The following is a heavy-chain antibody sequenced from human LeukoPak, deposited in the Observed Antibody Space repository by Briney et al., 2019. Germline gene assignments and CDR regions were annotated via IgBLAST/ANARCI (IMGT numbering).Heavy chain of an antibody. CDR3: ARDPWFGEVPWFDP. D-gene: IGHD3-10*01. J-gene: IGHJ5*02. CDR2: IRYDGSIK. CDR1: GFTFSNYA. Sequence: PGGSLRLSCAASGFTFSNYAMSWVRQAPGKGLEWVTFIRYDGSIKYYADSVKGRFTIFRDNAKNSLYLQINSLRAEDTAVYYCARDPWFGEVPWFDPWGQGTLVTVSS. V-gene: IGHV3-30*02.